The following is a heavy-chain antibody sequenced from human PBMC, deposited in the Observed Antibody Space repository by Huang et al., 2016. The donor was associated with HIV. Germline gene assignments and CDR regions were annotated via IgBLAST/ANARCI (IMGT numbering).Heavy chain of an antibody. J-gene: IGHJ6*02. CDR2: SKQDESEK. CDR3: ATKTAGMDI. Sequence: VESGGRSVQPGGSIKLSCVGSTFTFGAYWMSWVRQPPGKGLEWVANSKQDESEKDYVDSVKGRFNISRDNARKVVFLEMDDLRVEDTAIYFCATKTAGMDIWGQGTTVTVSS. V-gene: IGHV3-7*01. CDR1: TFTFGAYW. D-gene: IGHD1-7*01.